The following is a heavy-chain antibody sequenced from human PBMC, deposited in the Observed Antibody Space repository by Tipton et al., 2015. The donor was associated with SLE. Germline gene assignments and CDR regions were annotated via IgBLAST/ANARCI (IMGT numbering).Heavy chain of an antibody. CDR3: ARDDDYGGNSGFDY. CDR2: ISYGGGT. D-gene: IGHD4-23*01. Sequence: TLSLTCSVSGGSISSNYWIWIRQPPGKGLEWIGYISYGGGTNYNPSLKSRVTISVDTSKNQFSLKLSSVTAADTAVYYCARDDDYGGNSGFDYWGQGTLVTVSS. CDR1: GGSISSNY. J-gene: IGHJ4*02. V-gene: IGHV4-59*12.